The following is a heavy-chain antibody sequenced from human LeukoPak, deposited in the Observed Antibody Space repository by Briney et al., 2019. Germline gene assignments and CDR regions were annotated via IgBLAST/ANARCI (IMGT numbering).Heavy chain of an antibody. CDR1: GFTFSSYA. V-gene: IGHV3-23*01. D-gene: IGHD1-1*01. Sequence: PGGSLRLSCAASGFTFSSYAMSWVRQAPGKGLEWVSAISGSGGSAFYADSVKGRFTISRDNSKNTLHLQMNSLRAEDTAVYYCARDRQGTPGTFDIWGQGTMVIVSP. CDR3: ARDRQGTPGTFDI. J-gene: IGHJ3*02. CDR2: ISGSGGSA.